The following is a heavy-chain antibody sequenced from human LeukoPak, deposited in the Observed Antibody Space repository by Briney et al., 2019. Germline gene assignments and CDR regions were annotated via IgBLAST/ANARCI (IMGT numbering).Heavy chain of an antibody. D-gene: IGHD6-19*01. CDR2: ISKNGRDT. Sequence: GGSLRLSCAASGFTLSSYSMHWVRQAPGKGLEFVSAISKNGRDTYYGNSMKGRFTISRDISKNTLYLQMGSLRPEDMAVYYCARVDSGSACASWGQGILVTVSS. J-gene: IGHJ1*01. V-gene: IGHV3-64*01. CDR3: ARVDSGSACAS. CDR1: GFTLSSYS.